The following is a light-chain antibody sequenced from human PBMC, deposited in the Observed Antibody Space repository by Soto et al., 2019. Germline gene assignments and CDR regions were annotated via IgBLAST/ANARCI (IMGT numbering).Light chain of an antibody. CDR1: SSDVGGYNY. J-gene: IGLJ1*01. CDR3: SSYTSSSPFYF. Sequence: QSVLTQPASVSGSPGQSITISCTGTSSDVGGYNYVSWYQQHPGKAPKLMIYDVSNRPSGVSNRFSGSKSGNTASLTISGLQAEDAVDYYCSSYTSSSPFYFSGTGTKVPV. CDR2: DVS. V-gene: IGLV2-14*01.